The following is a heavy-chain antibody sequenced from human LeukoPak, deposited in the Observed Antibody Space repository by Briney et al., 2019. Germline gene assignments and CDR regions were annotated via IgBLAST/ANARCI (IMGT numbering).Heavy chain of an antibody. D-gene: IGHD4-17*01. V-gene: IGHV4-31*09. CDR3: ATYFYGEYGSYYFDY. J-gene: IGHJ4*02. CDR2: IYYSGST. CDR1: GGSISSGAYY. Sequence: SQTLSLTCTVSGGSISSGAYYWSWIRQHPGRGLEWIGYIYYSGSTYYNPSLQSRVTMSVDKSKNQFSLKLSSVTAADTAVYYCATYFYGEYGSYYFDYWGQGTLVTVSS.